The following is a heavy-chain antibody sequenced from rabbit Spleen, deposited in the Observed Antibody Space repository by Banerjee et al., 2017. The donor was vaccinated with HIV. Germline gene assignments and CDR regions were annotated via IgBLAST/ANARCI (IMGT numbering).Heavy chain of an antibody. CDR3: ARGVIGDGNYIHDINF. CDR1: GFTLSSYW. CDR2: IWGSANGAT. Sequence: QEQLVESGGDLVKPEGSLTLTCTASGFTLSSYWMYWVRQAPGKGLEWIACIWGSANGATYYASWAKGRLTISKTSSTTVDLKMTSLTAADTATYFCARGVIGDGNYIHDINFWGQGTLVTVS. D-gene: IGHD1-1*01. V-gene: IGHV1S45*01. J-gene: IGHJ3*01.